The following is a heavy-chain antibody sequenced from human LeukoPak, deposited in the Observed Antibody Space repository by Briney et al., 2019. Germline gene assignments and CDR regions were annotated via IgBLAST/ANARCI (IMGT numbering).Heavy chain of an antibody. Sequence: NASQTLSLTCTVSGGSISSGGYYWSWIRQPPGKGLEWIGYIYHSGSTYYNPSLKSRVTISVDRSKNQFSLKLSSVTAADTAVYYCARCYYDSSGYSQEVGAFDIWGQGTMVTVSS. V-gene: IGHV4-30-2*01. CDR2: IYHSGST. J-gene: IGHJ3*02. D-gene: IGHD3-22*01. CDR3: ARCYYDSSGYSQEVGAFDI. CDR1: GGSISSGGYY.